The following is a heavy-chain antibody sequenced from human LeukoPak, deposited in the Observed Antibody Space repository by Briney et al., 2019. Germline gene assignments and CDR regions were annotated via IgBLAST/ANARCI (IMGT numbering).Heavy chain of an antibody. CDR3: ARDASIHDSSSYYFLW. D-gene: IGHD3-22*01. CDR1: GGTFSRSA. Sequence: SVKVSCKASGGTFSRSAVNWVRQAPGQGLEWMGGFIPMFRTANYAQKFRGRVTITADESTSTAYMELNSLRSENTAVYYCARDASIHDSSSYYFLWWGQGTLVTVSS. J-gene: IGHJ4*02. CDR2: FIPMFRTA. V-gene: IGHV1-69*13.